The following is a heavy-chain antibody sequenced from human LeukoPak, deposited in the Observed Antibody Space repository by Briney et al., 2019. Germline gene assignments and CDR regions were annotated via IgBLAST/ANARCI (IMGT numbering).Heavy chain of an antibody. CDR3: AREWMTYYYDSSGYSPCDY. J-gene: IGHJ4*02. CDR1: GFTVTGYY. Sequence: ASVKVSCNASGFTVTGYYIHWVRQAPGQGLEWMGWINPNSGGTNYAQKFQGRVTMTRDTSISTAYMELSRLRSDDTAVYYCAREWMTYYYDSSGYSPCDYWGQGTLVTVSS. V-gene: IGHV1-2*02. CDR2: INPNSGGT. D-gene: IGHD3-22*01.